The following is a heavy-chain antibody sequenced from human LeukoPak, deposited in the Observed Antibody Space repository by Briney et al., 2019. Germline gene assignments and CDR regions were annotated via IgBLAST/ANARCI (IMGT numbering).Heavy chain of an antibody. CDR1: GGTFSSYA. V-gene: IGHV1-69*05. CDR2: IIPIFGTA. D-gene: IGHD6-13*01. J-gene: IGHJ6*03. Sequence: SVKVSCKASGGTFSSYAISWVRQAPGQGLEWMGGIIPIFGTANYAQKFQGRVTITTDESTSTAYMELSSLRSEDTAVYYCARGGQHPEKYYYYYMDVWGKGTTVTVSS. CDR3: ARGGQHPEKYYYYYMDV.